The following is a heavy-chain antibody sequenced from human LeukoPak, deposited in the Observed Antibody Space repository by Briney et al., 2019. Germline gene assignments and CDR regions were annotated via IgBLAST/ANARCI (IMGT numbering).Heavy chain of an antibody. CDR3: ARRPYTTYLDT. Sequence: PSETLSLTCTASGGSISSYYWSWIRQPPGKGLEWIGYIYYSGSTNYNPSLKSRVTISVDTSKDQFSLKLSSVTAADTAVYYCARRPYTTYLDTWGQGTLVTVSS. CDR1: GGSISSYY. V-gene: IGHV4-59*01. J-gene: IGHJ5*02. CDR2: IYYSGST. D-gene: IGHD2-2*02.